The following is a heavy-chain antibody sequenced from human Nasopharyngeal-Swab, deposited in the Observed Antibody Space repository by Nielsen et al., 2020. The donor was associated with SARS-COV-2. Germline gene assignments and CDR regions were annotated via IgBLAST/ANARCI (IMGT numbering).Heavy chain of an antibody. Sequence: GESLKIPCAASGFTFSSYSMNWVRQAPGKGLEWVSSISSSSSYIYYADSVKGRFTISRDNAKNSLYLQMNSLRAEDTAVYYCARGGGDSSSPFDYWGQGTLVTVSS. CDR1: GFTFSSYS. V-gene: IGHV3-21*01. CDR2: ISSSSSYI. J-gene: IGHJ4*02. CDR3: ARGGGDSSSPFDY. D-gene: IGHD6-6*01.